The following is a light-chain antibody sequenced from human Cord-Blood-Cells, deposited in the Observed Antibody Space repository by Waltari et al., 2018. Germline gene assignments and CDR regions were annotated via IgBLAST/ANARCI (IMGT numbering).Light chain of an antibody. CDR2: DAS. CDR3: QQRSNWPLT. Sequence: ELVLTQSPATLSLSPGERATSSCRASQSVSSYLAWSQQKPGQAPRLLIDDASNRATGSPARFSGSGSGTDFTLTISSLEPEDFAVYYCQQRSNWPLTFGGGTKVEIK. J-gene: IGKJ4*01. CDR1: QSVSSY. V-gene: IGKV3-11*01.